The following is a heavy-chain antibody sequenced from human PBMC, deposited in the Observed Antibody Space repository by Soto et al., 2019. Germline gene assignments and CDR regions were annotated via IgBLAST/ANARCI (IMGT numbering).Heavy chain of an antibody. CDR2: ISYDGSNK. V-gene: IGHV3-30-3*01. Sequence: LRLSCAASGFTFSSYAMHWVRQAPGKGLEWVAVISYDGSNKYYADSVKGRFTISRDNSKNTLYLQMNSLRTEDTAVYYCVKAVYLLDFDYWGQGTLVTVSS. J-gene: IGHJ4*02. D-gene: IGHD2-8*01. CDR1: GFTFSSYA. CDR3: VKAVYLLDFDY.